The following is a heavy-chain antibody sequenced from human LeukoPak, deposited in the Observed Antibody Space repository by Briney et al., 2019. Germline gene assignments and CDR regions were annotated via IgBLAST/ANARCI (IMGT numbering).Heavy chain of an antibody. J-gene: IGHJ5*02. V-gene: IGHV4-4*07. CDR1: GGSISSYY. CDR3: ARDRNYGSGSYVFDP. CDR2: IYTSGST. Sequence: SETLSLTCTVSGGSISSYYWSWIRQPAGKGLEWIGRIYTSGSTNYNPSLKSRVTMSVDTSKNQFPLKLSSVTAADTAVYYCARDRNYGSGSYVFDPWGQGTLVTVSS. D-gene: IGHD3-10*01.